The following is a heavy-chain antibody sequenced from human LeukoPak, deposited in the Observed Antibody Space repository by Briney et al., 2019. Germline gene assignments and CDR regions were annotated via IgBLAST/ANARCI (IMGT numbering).Heavy chain of an antibody. D-gene: IGHD3-10*01. CDR2: IYSGGST. J-gene: IGHJ4*02. CDR3: ARAFWVHYYGSGSYFADY. V-gene: IGHV3-66*02. CDR1: GFTVSSNY. Sequence: GGPLRLYCAASGFTVSSNYMSWVRQAPGKGLEWVSVIYSGGSTYYADSVKGRFTISRDNSKNTLYLQMNSLRAEDTAVYYCARAFWVHYYGSGSYFADYWGQGTLVTVSS.